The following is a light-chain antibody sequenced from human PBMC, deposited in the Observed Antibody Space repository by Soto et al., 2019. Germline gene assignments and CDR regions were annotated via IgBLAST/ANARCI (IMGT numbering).Light chain of an antibody. CDR3: GSYTSSSTHV. J-gene: IGLJ1*01. V-gene: IGLV2-14*01. CDR2: DVS. Sequence: QSALTQPASVSGSPGQSSAISCTGTSSDVGGYNYVSWYQQHPGKAPKLMIQDVSNRPSGVSDRFSGSKSGNTASLTISGLQAEDEADYYCGSYTSSSTHVFGTGTKLTVL. CDR1: SSDVGGYNY.